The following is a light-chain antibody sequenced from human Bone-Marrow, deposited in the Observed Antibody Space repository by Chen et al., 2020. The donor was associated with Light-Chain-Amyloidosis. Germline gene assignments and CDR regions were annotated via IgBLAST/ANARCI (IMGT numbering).Light chain of an antibody. J-gene: IGLJ3*02. Sequence: QSALTQPASVSGSPGQSITISCTGTVTDVGSYNLVSWYQQYPGKAPKLLIYEDTKRPSGVSHRFSASKSGITASLTISWIQAEDEAVYYCCSYAGTPWLFGGGTYLTVL. V-gene: IGLV2-23*01. CDR2: EDT. CDR3: CSYAGTPWL. CDR1: VTDVGSYNL.